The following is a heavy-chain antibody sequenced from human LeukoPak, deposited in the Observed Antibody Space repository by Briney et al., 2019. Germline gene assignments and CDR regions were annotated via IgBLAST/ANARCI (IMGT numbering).Heavy chain of an antibody. CDR1: GLSLSNTAVG. CDR3: ARTRSSGYYDAFDV. V-gene: IGHV2-5*02. D-gene: IGHD3-22*01. J-gene: IGHJ3*01. Sequence: SGPTLVKPTQTLTLTCTFSGLSLSNTAVGVGWIRQPPGKALEWLAVIHWDDDKRFSRSLKNRLTITKDTAKNQVVLTLNNMDPVDTGAYYCARTRSSGYYDAFDVWGQGTMVIVSS. CDR2: IHWDDDK.